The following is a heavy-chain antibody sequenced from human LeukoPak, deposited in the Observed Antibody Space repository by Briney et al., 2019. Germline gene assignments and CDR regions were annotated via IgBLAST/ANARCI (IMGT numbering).Heavy chain of an antibody. CDR1: GFTFTTYA. J-gene: IGHJ3*02. CDR3: AKAYYDFWSGSDHAFDI. V-gene: IGHV3-23*01. D-gene: IGHD3-3*01. Sequence: GGSLRLSCAASGFTFTTYAMSWVRQAPGKGLEWVSVISSSGGSTYYADSVKGRFTISRDNSKNTLYLQMNSLRAEDTAVYYCAKAYYDFWSGSDHAFDIWGQGTMVTVSS. CDR2: ISSSGGST.